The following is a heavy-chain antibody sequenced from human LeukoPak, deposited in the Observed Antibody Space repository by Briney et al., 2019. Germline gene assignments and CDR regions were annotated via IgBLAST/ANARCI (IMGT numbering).Heavy chain of an antibody. CDR1: GYTFTSYG. J-gene: IGHJ4*02. V-gene: IGHV1-18*01. Sequence: GASVKVSCKASGYTFTSYGISWVRQAPGQGLEWMGWISAYNGNTNYAQKLQGRVIMTTDTSTSTAYMELRSLRSDDTAVYYCATSTGGVVPAAYFDYWGQGTLVTVSS. CDR2: ISAYNGNT. D-gene: IGHD2-2*01. CDR3: ATSTGGVVPAAYFDY.